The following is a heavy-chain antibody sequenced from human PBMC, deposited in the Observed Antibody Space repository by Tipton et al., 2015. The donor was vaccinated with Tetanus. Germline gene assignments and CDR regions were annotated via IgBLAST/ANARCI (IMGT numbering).Heavy chain of an antibody. CDR1: GYTFSDYY. V-gene: IGHV1-2*02. Sequence: QLVQSGAEVKKPGASVKVSCKASGYTFSDYYMYWVRQAPGQGLGWVGWIDPNSGGTVYAPKFQGRVTMTRDTSISTAYMELSSLRSDDTAVYYCARDRGNYIYYGMDVWGPGTTATVS. CDR2: IDPNSGGT. J-gene: IGHJ6*02. D-gene: IGHD3-22*01. CDR3: ARDRGNYIYYGMDV.